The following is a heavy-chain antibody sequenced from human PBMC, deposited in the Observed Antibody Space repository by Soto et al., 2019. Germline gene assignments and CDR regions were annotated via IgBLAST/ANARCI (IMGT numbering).Heavy chain of an antibody. Sequence: GSLRLSCAASGFTFSSYSMNWVRQAPGKGLEWVSSISSSSSYIYYADSVKGRFTISRDNAKNSLYLQMNSLRAEDTAVYYCATNGNDYGGKDGGMDVWGQGTTVTVSS. CDR1: GFTFSSYS. CDR2: ISSSSSYI. CDR3: ATNGNDYGGKDGGMDV. D-gene: IGHD4-17*01. V-gene: IGHV3-21*01. J-gene: IGHJ6*02.